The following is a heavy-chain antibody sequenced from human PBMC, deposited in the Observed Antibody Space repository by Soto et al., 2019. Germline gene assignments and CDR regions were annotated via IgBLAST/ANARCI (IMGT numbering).Heavy chain of an antibody. J-gene: IGHJ4*02. CDR1: GFSLSNSGVG. Sequence: QITLKESGPSPVKPTQTLTVTCTFSGFSLSNSGVGVAWIRQPPGKALEWLALIYGDNDKRYSPSLKTRLTITKDTSKNQVVLTMTNTDPVDTATYSCAHCTLHAYGDYDPGTSHVFDSWGQGTLVTVSS. D-gene: IGHD4-17*01. CDR3: AHCTLHAYGDYDPGTSHVFDS. V-gene: IGHV2-5*02. CDR2: IYGDNDK.